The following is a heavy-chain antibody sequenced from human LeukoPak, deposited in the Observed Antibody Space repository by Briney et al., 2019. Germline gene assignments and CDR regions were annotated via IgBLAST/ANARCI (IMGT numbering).Heavy chain of an antibody. CDR2: INPNSGGT. CDR1: GYTFNNYY. CDR3: ARERLPMVRGVTEGVFDY. D-gene: IGHD3-10*01. Sequence: ASVKVSCKAYGYTFNNYYMHWVRQAPGQGLEWMGWINPNSGGTNYAQKFQGRVTMTRDTSISTAYMELSRLRSDDTAVYYCARERLPMVRGVTEGVFDYWGQGTLVTVSS. V-gene: IGHV1-2*02. J-gene: IGHJ4*02.